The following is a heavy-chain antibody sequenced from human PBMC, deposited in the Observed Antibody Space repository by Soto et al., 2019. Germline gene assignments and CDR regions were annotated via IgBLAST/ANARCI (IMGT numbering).Heavy chain of an antibody. J-gene: IGHJ5*02. CDR1: GFTFSSYA. CDR2: ISGSGGST. CDR3: ASFFSLSPENWFDP. Sequence: PGGSLRLSCAASGFTFSSYAMSWVRQAPGKGLEWVSAISGSGGSTYYADSVKGRFTISRDNSKNTLYLQMNSLRAEDTAVYYWASFFSLSPENWFDPWGQGTLVTVSS. V-gene: IGHV3-23*01.